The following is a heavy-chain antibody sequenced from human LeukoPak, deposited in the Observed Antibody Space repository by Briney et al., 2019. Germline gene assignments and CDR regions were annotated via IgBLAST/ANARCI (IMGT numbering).Heavy chain of an antibody. J-gene: IGHJ4*02. D-gene: IGHD3-22*01. V-gene: IGHV3-23*01. CDR2: ISGSGGST. CDR1: GFTFSSYD. CDR3: ARRAGDYSHPYDY. Sequence: GGSLRLSCAASGFTFSSYDMSWVRQAPGKGLEWVSGISGSGGSTYYEDSVKGRFTISRDNSKNTLYLQMNSLRAEDTAVYYCARRAGDYSHPYDYWGQGTLVTVSS.